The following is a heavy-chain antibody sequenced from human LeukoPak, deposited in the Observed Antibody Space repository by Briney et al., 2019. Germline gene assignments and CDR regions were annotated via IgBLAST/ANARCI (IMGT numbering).Heavy chain of an antibody. J-gene: IGHJ4*02. V-gene: IGHV3-53*01. CDR2: IYSGGST. CDR3: ARGSGGYYLGHFDN. D-gene: IGHD3-22*01. Sequence: GGSLRLSCAASGFTVSSNYMSWVRQAPGKGLEWVSVIYSGGSTYYADSVKGRFTISRDNSKNTLYLQMDSLRAEDTAVYFCARGSGGYYLGHFDNWGQGTLVTVSS. CDR1: GFTVSSNY.